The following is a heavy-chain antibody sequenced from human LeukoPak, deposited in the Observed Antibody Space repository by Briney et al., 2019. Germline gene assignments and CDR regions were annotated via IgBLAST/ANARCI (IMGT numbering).Heavy chain of an antibody. D-gene: IGHD4-17*01. V-gene: IGHV3-21*01. CDR1: GFTFSTYS. J-gene: IGHJ4*02. CDR2: ITSSSSYT. Sequence: GGSLRLSCAASGFTFSTYSMNWVRQAPGKGLEWVSSITSSSSYTYYADSAKGRFTISRDNAKNSLYLQMSILRADDTAVYYCATSSVTTGIDFDCWGQGTLVTVSS. CDR3: ATSSVTTGIDFDC.